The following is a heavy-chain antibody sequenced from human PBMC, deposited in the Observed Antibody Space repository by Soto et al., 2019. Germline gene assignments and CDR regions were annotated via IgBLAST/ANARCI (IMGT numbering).Heavy chain of an antibody. Sequence: KTSETLSLTCTVSGGSISSGDYYWSWIRQPPGKGLEWIGYIYYSGSTYYNPSLKSRVTISVDTSKNQFSLKLSSVTAADTAVYYCARKNHYYDSSGYLSWGTNWFDPWGQGTLVTVSS. D-gene: IGHD3-22*01. V-gene: IGHV4-30-4*01. CDR1: GGSISSGDYY. CDR2: IYYSGST. J-gene: IGHJ5*02. CDR3: ARKNHYYDSSGYLSWGTNWFDP.